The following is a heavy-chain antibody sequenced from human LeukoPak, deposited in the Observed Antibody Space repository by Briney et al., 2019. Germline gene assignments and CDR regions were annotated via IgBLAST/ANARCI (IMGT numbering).Heavy chain of an antibody. Sequence: SETLSLTCTVSGGSIDSSGSYWGWIRQPPGKGLEWIGCGYYGGEAYYNPSPKSRVTISADLSKNQFSLSLISVTAADTALYYCARLFSRGWPYYYGLGAWGQGTTVTVSS. CDR2: GYYGGEA. V-gene: IGHV4-39*01. D-gene: IGHD6-19*01. CDR1: GGSIDSSGSY. CDR3: ARLFSRGWPYYYGLGA. J-gene: IGHJ6*02.